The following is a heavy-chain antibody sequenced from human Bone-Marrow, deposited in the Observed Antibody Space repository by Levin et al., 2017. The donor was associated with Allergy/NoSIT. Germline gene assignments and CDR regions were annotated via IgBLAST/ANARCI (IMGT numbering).Heavy chain of an antibody. Sequence: GGSLRLSCAASGFTFSNFWMTWVRQAPGKGLEWVANIRPDGTDTYTVDSLRGRFTFSRDNAKNSLYLQMNSLRAEDSAVYYCATTYGIAAAGTVRDYWGQGTLVIVSS. V-gene: IGHV3-7*01. CDR1: GFTFSNFW. CDR3: ATTYGIAAAGTVRDY. D-gene: IGHD6-13*01. J-gene: IGHJ4*02. CDR2: IRPDGTDT.